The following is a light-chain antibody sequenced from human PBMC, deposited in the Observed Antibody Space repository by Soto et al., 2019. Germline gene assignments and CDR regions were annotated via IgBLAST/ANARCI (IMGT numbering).Light chain of an antibody. J-gene: IGKJ3*01. CDR3: QQIYINPST. V-gene: IGKV1-39*01. Sequence: PSTLSASVGDRVTLTCRASESLNTRLAGYQQSPGKAPNLRRNGASTLQTGVPSRFSGRGSGTHFTLTISSLQPEDFATYYCQQIYINPSTFGPGTKVDIK. CDR1: ESLNTR. CDR2: GAS.